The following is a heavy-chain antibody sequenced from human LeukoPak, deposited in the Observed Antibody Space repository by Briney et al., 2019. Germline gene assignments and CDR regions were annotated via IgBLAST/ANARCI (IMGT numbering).Heavy chain of an antibody. CDR3: ARRYCSSTSCPIDY. J-gene: IGHJ4*02. D-gene: IGHD2-2*01. CDR2: MYYSGST. Sequence: SETLSLTCTVSGGFVTSDYWSWIRQPPGKGLEWIGYMYYSGSTNYNPSLKSRVTISGDTSKNQFSLKLSSVTAADTAVYYCARRYCSSTSCPIDYWGQGTLVTVSS. V-gene: IGHV4-59*08. CDR1: GGFVTSDY.